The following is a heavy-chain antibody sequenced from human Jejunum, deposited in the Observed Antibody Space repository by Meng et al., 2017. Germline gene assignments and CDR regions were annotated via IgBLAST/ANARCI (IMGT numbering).Heavy chain of an antibody. V-gene: IGHV3-23*01. CDR2: ISGSGITT. Sequence: EVQLLESGGGLVQPGWSLRLSCAASGFTFSNYAMGWVRQAPGKGLEWVSGISGSGITTKYADSVKGRFTISRDNSKNTLYVQMNSLRAEDTAVYYCTTDWELGATNDFGYWGQGTLVTVSS. J-gene: IGHJ4*02. D-gene: IGHD1-26*01. CDR3: TTDWELGATNDFGY. CDR1: GFTFSNYA.